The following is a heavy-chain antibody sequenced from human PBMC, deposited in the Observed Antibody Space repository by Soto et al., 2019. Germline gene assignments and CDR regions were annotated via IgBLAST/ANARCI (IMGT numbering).Heavy chain of an antibody. CDR1: GGTFSSYA. J-gene: IGHJ6*02. CDR3: ARGSRYFDWLLSPYYYYGMDV. Sequence: ASVKVSCKASGGTFSSYAISWVRQAPGQGLEWMGGIIPIFGTANYAQKFQGRVTITADESTSTAYMELSSLRSEDTAVYYCARGSRYFDWLLSPYYYYGMDVWGQGTTVTVSS. CDR2: IIPIFGTA. V-gene: IGHV1-69*13. D-gene: IGHD3-9*01.